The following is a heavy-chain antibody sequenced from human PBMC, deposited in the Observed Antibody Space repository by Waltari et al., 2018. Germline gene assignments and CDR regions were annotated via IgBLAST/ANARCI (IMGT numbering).Heavy chain of an antibody. J-gene: IGHJ4*02. CDR3: TKDYQGAVTGLKGLGYFDY. CDR2: ISWNSGSI. CDR1: GFTFDDHA. Sequence: EVQLVESGGGLVQPGRSLRLSCAGSGFTFDDHAMHWVRQVPGKGLEWVSGISWNSGSIGYVDSVKGRFTISRDNAKKSLYLQMNNLRTEDTAFYYCTKDYQGAVTGLKGLGYFDYWGQGILVTVSS. D-gene: IGHD3-9*01. V-gene: IGHV3-9*01.